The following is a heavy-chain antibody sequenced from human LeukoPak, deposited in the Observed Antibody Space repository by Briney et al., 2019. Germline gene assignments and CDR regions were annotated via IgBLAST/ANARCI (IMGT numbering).Heavy chain of an antibody. D-gene: IGHD5-12*01. V-gene: IGHV4-34*01. Sequence: SETLSLTCAVYGGSFSGYYWSWIRQPPGKGLEWIGEINHSGSTNYNPSLKSRVTISVDTSKNQFSLKLSSVTAADTAVYYCARFRRSGYDSFDYWGQGTLVTVSS. CDR2: INHSGST. J-gene: IGHJ4*02. CDR1: GGSFSGYY. CDR3: ARFRRSGYDSFDY.